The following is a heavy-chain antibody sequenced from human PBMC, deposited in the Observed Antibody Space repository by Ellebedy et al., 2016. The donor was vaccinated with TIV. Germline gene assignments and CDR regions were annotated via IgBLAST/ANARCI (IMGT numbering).Heavy chain of an antibody. J-gene: IGHJ6*02. CDR1: GFTFSSYG. CDR3: AREPMVRGVIRRGYAMDV. D-gene: IGHD3-10*01. V-gene: IGHV3-33*01. Sequence: GESLKISXAASGFTFSSYGMHWVRQAPGKGLEWVAVIWYDGSNKCYADSVKGRFTISRDNSKNTLYLQMNSLRAEDTAVYYCAREPMVRGVIRRGYAMDVWGQGTTVTVSS. CDR2: IWYDGSNK.